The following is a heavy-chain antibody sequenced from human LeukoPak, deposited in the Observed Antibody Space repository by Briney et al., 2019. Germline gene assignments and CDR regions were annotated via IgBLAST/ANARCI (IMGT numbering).Heavy chain of an antibody. CDR2: IYSSDSHT. V-gene: IGHV5-51*01. D-gene: IGHD7-27*01. CDR1: GYSFTSYW. Sequence: GESLKTSCKGSGYSFTSYWIGWVRQMPGKGLEWMGVIYSSDSHTRYSPSFQGQITISADKSISTASLQWSSLKASDTAMYYCATYRALTGESYYFDYWGQGTLVTVSS. J-gene: IGHJ4*02. CDR3: ATYRALTGESYYFDY.